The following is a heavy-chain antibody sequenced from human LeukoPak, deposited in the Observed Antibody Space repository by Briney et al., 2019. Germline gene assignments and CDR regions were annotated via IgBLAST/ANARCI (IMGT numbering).Heavy chain of an antibody. V-gene: IGHV3-30*02. CDR2: IRYDGSNR. Sequence: PGGSLRLSCAASGFTFSTYGMHWVRQAPGKGLECVAFIRYDGSNRYYADSVKGRFTISRDNSKNTLYLQMNSLRAEDTAVYYCAKDVGAVAGTEEFAYWGQGTLGTVSS. CDR3: AKDVGAVAGTEEFAY. J-gene: IGHJ4*02. CDR1: GFTFSTYG. D-gene: IGHD6-19*01.